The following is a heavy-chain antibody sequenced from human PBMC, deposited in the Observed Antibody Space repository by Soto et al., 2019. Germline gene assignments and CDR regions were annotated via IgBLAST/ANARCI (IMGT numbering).Heavy chain of an antibody. CDR2: IYYSGST. Sequence: SETLSLTCTVSGGSISSYYWSWIRQPPGKGLEWIGYIYYSGSTNYNPSLKSRVTISVDTSKNQFSLKLSSVTAADTAVYYCARGGDGYNRPHYFDYWGQGTLVTVS. CDR3: ARGGDGYNRPHYFDY. V-gene: IGHV4-59*01. J-gene: IGHJ4*02. CDR1: GGSISSYY. D-gene: IGHD5-12*01.